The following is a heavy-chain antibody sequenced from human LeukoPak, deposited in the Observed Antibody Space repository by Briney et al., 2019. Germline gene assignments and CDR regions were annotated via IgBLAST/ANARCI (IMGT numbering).Heavy chain of an antibody. V-gene: IGHV3-15*01. CDR3: TRDSSGWQNYFDY. J-gene: IGHJ4*02. CDR1: GFTFSNAW. Sequence: GGSLRLSCAASGFTFSNAWMSWVRQAPGKGLEWVGRIKSKTDGGTTDYAAPVKGRFTISRDDSKNTLYLQMNSLKTEDTAVYYCTRDSSGWQNYFDYWGQGTLVTVSS. D-gene: IGHD6-19*01. CDR2: IKSKTDGGTT.